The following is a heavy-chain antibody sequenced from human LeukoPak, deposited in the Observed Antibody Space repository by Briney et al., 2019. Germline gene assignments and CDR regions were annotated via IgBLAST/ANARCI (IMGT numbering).Heavy chain of an antibody. CDR1: GGSFSGYY. J-gene: IGHJ5*02. V-gene: IGHV4-34*01. D-gene: IGHD2-2*01. Sequence: SETLSLTCAVYGGSFSGYYWSWIRQPPGKGLEWIGEINHSGSTNYNPSLKNRVTISVDTSKNQFSLKLSSVTAADTAVYYCARAREALGYCSSTSCQNWFDPWGQGTLVTVSS. CDR3: ARAREALGYCSSTSCQNWFDP. CDR2: INHSGST.